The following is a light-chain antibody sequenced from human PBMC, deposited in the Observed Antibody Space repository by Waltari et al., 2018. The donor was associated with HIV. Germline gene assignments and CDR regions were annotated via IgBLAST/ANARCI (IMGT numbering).Light chain of an antibody. J-gene: IGLJ2*01. CDR1: TVVVGGYNF. V-gene: IGLV2-23*02. CDR2: DVS. Sequence: QSALTQPASVPGSPGQSITIPCTAPTVVVGGYNFVPWYQQHPGKAPKLMIYDVSKRPSGVSNRFSGSKSGNTASLTISGLQAEDESDYYCCSYAGSSTFAVFGGGTKLTVL. CDR3: CSYAGSSTFAV.